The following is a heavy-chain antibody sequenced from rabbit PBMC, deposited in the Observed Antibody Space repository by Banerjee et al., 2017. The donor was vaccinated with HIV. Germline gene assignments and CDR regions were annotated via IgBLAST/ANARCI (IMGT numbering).Heavy chain of an antibody. J-gene: IGHJ4*01. CDR3: ARDAGSSYYVDYLNL. CDR1: GFTISSYH. CDR2: IYVGSGGST. D-gene: IGHD8-1*01. Sequence: QEQLEESGGGLVTPGGTLTLTCTASGFTISSYHMGWVRQAPGKGLEWIACIYVGSGGSTYYASWAKGRFTISKTSSTTVTLQMTSLTAADTATYFCARDAGSSYYVDYLNLWGPGTLVTVS. V-gene: IGHV1S45*01.